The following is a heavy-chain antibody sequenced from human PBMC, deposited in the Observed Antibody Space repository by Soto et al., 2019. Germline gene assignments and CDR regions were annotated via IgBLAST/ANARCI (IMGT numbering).Heavy chain of an antibody. CDR1: GYTFTAYH. CDR3: ARNMDYYYGRGSGNGHGV. J-gene: IGHJ6*02. CDR2: INPKFGDT. Sequence: QARLVQSGAEVKEPGDSVRVSCEASGYTFTAYHIHWVRQAPGQGLEWMGWINPKFGDTGYAQDFQGRVSMTSDMSISTVYMEVSRLTSDDTARYYCARNMDYYYGRGSGNGHGVWGQGTTVTVFS. V-gene: IGHV1-2*02. D-gene: IGHD3-10*02.